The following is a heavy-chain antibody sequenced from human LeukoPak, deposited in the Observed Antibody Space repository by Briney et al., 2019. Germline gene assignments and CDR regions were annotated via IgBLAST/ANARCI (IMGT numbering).Heavy chain of an antibody. CDR2: ISINGGST. Sequence: PGGSLRLSCSASGTAFRTYAMHWVRQPPGKGLYYVSAISINGGSTYYADSVRGRFTIPRDNSKNTLYLQMSSLGPDDTAVYYCVRTYDENPLGWFDPWGQGTLVTVSS. J-gene: IGHJ5*02. CDR1: GTAFRTYA. V-gene: IGHV3-64D*06. D-gene: IGHD3-3*01. CDR3: VRTYDENPLGWFDP.